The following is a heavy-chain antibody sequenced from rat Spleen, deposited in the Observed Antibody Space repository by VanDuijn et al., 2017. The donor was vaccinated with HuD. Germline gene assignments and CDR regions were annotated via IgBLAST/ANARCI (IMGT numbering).Heavy chain of an antibody. J-gene: IGHJ3*01. V-gene: IGHV1-43*01. CDR3: ARHELPGYNPFAY. D-gene: IGHD1-4*01. CDR2: INAGSGNT. CDR1: GYTFTSYY. Sequence: QVQLQQSGAELAKPGSSVKISCKASGYTFTSYYISWIKQTTGQGLEYIGYINAGSGNTNYNEKFKGKATLTVDRSSSTAFMQLSSLTPDDSVVYYCARHELPGYNPFAYWGQGTLVTVSS.